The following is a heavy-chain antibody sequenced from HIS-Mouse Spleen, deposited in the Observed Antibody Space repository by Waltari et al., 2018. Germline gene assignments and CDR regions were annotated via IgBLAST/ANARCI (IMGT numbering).Heavy chain of an antibody. CDR1: GGSTSRSSYY. CDR2: IYYSGST. V-gene: IGHV4-39*07. D-gene: IGHD6-13*01. Sequence: QLQLQESGPGLVKPSETLSLTCTVSGGSTSRSSYYWRWIRQPPGKGLEWIGSIYYSGSTYYNPSLKSRVTISVDTSKNQFSLKLSSVTAADTAVYYCAREIPYSSSWYDWYFDLWGRGTLVTDSS. CDR3: AREIPYSSSWYDWYFDL. J-gene: IGHJ2*01.